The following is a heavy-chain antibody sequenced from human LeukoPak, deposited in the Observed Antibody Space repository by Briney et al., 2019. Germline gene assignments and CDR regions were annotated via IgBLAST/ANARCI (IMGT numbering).Heavy chain of an antibody. V-gene: IGHV1-3*01. J-gene: IGHJ4*02. CDR1: GYTFTSYA. CDR3: ARVSSGWHGYLDY. CDR2: INAGNGNA. Sequence: GASVKVSCKASGYTFTSYAMHWVRQAPGQRLEWMGWINAGNGNATYTQKFQDRVTFTRDTSASTAYMYLSSLRSEDTAVYYCARVSSGWHGYLDYWGQGTPVTVSS. D-gene: IGHD6-25*01.